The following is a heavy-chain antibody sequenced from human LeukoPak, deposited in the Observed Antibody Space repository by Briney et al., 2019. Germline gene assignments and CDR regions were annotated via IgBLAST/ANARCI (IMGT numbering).Heavy chain of an antibody. J-gene: IGHJ6*02. Sequence: PGGSLRLSCAASGFTFSDYYMSWIRQAPGKGLEWVSYISSSGSTIYYADSAKGRFTTSRDNSKNTLYLQMNSLRAEDTAVYYCAKMEYCSSTSCYGMDVWGQGTTVTVSS. CDR2: ISSSGSTI. CDR1: GFTFSDYY. CDR3: AKMEYCSSTSCYGMDV. V-gene: IGHV3-11*01. D-gene: IGHD2-2*01.